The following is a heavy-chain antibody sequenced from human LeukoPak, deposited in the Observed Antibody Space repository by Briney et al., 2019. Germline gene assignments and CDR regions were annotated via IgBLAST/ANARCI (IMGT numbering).Heavy chain of an antibody. CDR1: GFTFSSYE. Sequence: GGSLRLSCAASGFTFSSYEMNWVRQAPGKGLDWVSYISSSGSTRYYAASVKGRFTFSRDKSKNTLYQQMNSMRAEDTAVYYCAKSRDQLWTFDYWGQGTLVTVSS. D-gene: IGHD5-18*01. V-gene: IGHV3-48*03. CDR3: AKSRDQLWTFDY. J-gene: IGHJ4*02. CDR2: ISSSGSTR.